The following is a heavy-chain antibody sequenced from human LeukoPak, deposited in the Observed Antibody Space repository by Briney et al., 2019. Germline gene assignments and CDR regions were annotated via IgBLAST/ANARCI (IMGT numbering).Heavy chain of an antibody. J-gene: IGHJ5*02. CDR1: GVTFSSYA. CDR3: AKLQSNWNHASPLYNWFDP. V-gene: IGHV3-23*01. D-gene: IGHD1-14*01. CDR2: ISGSGGST. Sequence: GGSLRLSCAASGVTFSSYAMSWVRQAPGKGLEWVSAISGSGGSTYYADSVKGRFTISRDNSKNTLYLQMNSLRAEDTAVYYCAKLQSNWNHASPLYNWFDPWGQGTLVTVSS.